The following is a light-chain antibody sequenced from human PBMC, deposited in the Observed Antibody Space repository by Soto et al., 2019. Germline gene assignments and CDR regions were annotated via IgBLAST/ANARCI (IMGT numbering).Light chain of an antibody. V-gene: IGKV4-1*01. CDR2: WAS. Sequence: DIVMTQSPDSLAVSLGESATINCKSSQSLFYSSNNKDYLAWYQQKPGQPPRLLIYWASTRESGVPERFSGSGSGTDVTLTVSSLQAEDVAVYYCQQYFNTPWTFGQGTKVEIK. J-gene: IGKJ1*01. CDR1: QSLFYSSNNKDY. CDR3: QQYFNTPWT.